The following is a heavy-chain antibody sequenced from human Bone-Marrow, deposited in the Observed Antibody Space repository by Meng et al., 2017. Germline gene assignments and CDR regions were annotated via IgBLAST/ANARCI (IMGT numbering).Heavy chain of an antibody. Sequence: SVKVSCKASGGTFSSYTISWVRQAPGQGLEWMGRIIPILGIANYAQKFQGRVTITADESTSTAYMELSSLRSEDTAVYYCAREGAFRGVMGFDYWGQGTLVTVSS. CDR1: GGTFSSYT. J-gene: IGHJ4*02. D-gene: IGHD3-10*01. V-gene: IGHV1-69*04. CDR3: AREGAFRGVMGFDY. CDR2: IIPILGIA.